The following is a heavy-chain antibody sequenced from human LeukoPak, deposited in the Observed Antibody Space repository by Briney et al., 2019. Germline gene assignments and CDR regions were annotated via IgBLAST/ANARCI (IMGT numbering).Heavy chain of an antibody. Sequence: SETLSLACTISGDSISSHYWSWIRQPPGKGLEWIGYIYHNGVTNYNPSLKSRVTISVDTSKNQFSLKLSSVTAADTAVYYCASLPLYYDSSGSYFDYWGQGTLVTVSS. V-gene: IGHV4-59*11. D-gene: IGHD3-22*01. CDR1: GDSISSHY. CDR3: ASLPLYYDSSGSYFDY. J-gene: IGHJ4*02. CDR2: IYHNGVT.